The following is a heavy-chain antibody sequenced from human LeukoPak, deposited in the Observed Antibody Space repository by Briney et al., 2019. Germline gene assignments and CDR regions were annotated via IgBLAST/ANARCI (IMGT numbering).Heavy chain of an antibody. J-gene: IGHJ4*02. D-gene: IGHD2-15*01. CDR3: ARDGRRYCSGGSCFYDY. CDR2: ISAYNGNT. Sequence: ASVKVSCKASGYTFTSYGISWARQAPGQGLEWMGWISAYNGNTNYAQKLQGRVTMTTDTSTSTAYMELRSLRSDDTAVYYCARDGRRYCSGGSCFYDYWGQGTLVTVSS. V-gene: IGHV1-18*01. CDR1: GYTFTSYG.